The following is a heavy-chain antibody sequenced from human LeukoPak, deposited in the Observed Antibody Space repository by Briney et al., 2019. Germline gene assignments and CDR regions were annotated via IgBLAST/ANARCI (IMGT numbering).Heavy chain of an antibody. Sequence: GGSLRLSCAASGFTFSSYGMNWVRQAPGKGLEWVSATSGSGSSPNYSDSVKGRFTISRDNSKNTLYLQMNSLRAEDTAVYYCAKTTGGNAHDYIDYWGQGTLVTVSS. D-gene: IGHD4-23*01. CDR2: TSGSGSSP. CDR3: AKTTGGNAHDYIDY. J-gene: IGHJ4*02. CDR1: GFTFSSYG. V-gene: IGHV3-23*01.